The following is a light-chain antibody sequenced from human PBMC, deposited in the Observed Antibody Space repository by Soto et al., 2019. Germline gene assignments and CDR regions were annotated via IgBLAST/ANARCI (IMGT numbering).Light chain of an antibody. CDR2: DAS. CDR1: QSVSSH. V-gene: IGKV3-11*01. Sequence: EIVLTQSPATLSLSPGERATLSCRASQSVSSHLAWYQQKPGQAPRLLIFDASSRATGIPARFSGSGSGTDFTLTISSLEPEDFAVYYCQQRGSWPKTFGQGTKVDIK. J-gene: IGKJ1*01. CDR3: QQRGSWPKT.